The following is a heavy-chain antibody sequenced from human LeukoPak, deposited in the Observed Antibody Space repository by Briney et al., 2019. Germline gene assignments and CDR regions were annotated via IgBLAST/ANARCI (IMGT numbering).Heavy chain of an antibody. CDR3: ARSPLLRYFDWLLSPHIFDC. D-gene: IGHD3-9*01. J-gene: IGHJ4*02. V-gene: IGHV4-39*01. CDR2: ISYSGIT. Sequence: PSETLSLTCTFSGGSLSRSSYFWGWGRQPPGKGLEWIGSISYSGITYYNQSLKSRVTISADKSKNPFSLKLSSVTAADTAVYYCARSPLLRYFDWLLSPHIFDCWGQGTLVTVSS. CDR1: GGSLSRSSYF.